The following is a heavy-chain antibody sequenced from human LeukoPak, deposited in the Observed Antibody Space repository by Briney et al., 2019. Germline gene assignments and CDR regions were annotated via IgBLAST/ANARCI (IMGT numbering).Heavy chain of an antibody. CDR3: ARDRQYYYYYMDV. CDR2: IHHSGST. V-gene: IGHV4-38-2*02. D-gene: IGHD6-6*01. J-gene: IGHJ6*03. Sequence: SETLSLTCTVSGYSISSGYYWGWIRQPPGKGLEWIGSIHHSGSTYYNPSLKSRVTISVDTSKNQFSLKLSSVTAADTAVYYCARDRQYYYYYMDVWGKGTTVTVSS. CDR1: GYSISSGYY.